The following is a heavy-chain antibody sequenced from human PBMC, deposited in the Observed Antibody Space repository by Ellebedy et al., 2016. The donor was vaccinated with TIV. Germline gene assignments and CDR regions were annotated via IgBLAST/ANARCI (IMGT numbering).Heavy chain of an antibody. V-gene: IGHV1-69*13. CDR3: ARVSGDPPSYYFDY. Sequence: ASVKVSCKASGGTFSSYAISWVRQAPGQGLEWMGGIIPIFGTANYAQKFQGRVTIAADESTSTAYMELSSLRSEDTAVYYCARVSGDPPSYYFDYWGQGTLVTVSS. CDR1: GGTFSSYA. J-gene: IGHJ4*02. CDR2: IIPIFGTA. D-gene: IGHD1-26*01.